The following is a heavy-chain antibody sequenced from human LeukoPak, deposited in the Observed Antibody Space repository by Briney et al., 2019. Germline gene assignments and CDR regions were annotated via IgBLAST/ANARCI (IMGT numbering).Heavy chain of an antibody. Sequence: RPSETLSLTCIVSGGSISSYSWSWIRQPPGKGLEWTGYIYNSGSTNYNPSLKSRITISVDTPKNHFSLKLTSVPAADPAVYYCARASGSGSYPLDYWGQGTLVTVSS. J-gene: IGHJ4*02. CDR3: ARASGSGSYPLDY. CDR1: GGSISSYS. CDR2: IYNSGST. D-gene: IGHD3-10*01. V-gene: IGHV4-59*01.